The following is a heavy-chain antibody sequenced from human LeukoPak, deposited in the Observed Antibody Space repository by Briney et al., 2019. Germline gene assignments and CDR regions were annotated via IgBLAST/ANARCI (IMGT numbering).Heavy chain of an antibody. J-gene: IGHJ6*03. CDR1: GGSISSSSYY. V-gene: IGHV4-39*01. D-gene: IGHD3-10*01. CDR3: ARQLYVSGSYYAPMDV. CDR2: IHTSGST. Sequence: PSETLSLTCTVSGGSISSSSYYWGWIRQPPGKGLEWIGHIHTSGSTNYNPSLKSRVTISVDTSKNQFSLKMSSVTAADTAVYFCARQLYVSGSYYAPMDVWGKGTTVTISS.